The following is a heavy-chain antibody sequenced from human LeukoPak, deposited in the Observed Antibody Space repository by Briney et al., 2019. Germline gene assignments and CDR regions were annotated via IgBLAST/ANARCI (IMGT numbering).Heavy chain of an antibody. CDR1: GFTFSSYN. D-gene: IGHD3-22*01. CDR2: ISSGSSTI. V-gene: IGHV3-48*04. J-gene: IGHJ5*02. CDR3: ARDYYDSSGYAWFDP. Sequence: PGGSLRLSCAASGFTFSSYNMNWVRQTPGKGLEWVSHISSGSSTIYYADSVKGRFTISRDNAKNSLYLQMNSLRAEDTAVYYCARDYYDSSGYAWFDPWGQGTLVTVSS.